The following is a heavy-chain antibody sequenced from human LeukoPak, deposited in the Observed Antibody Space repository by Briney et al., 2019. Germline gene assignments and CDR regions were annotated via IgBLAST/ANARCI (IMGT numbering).Heavy chain of an antibody. CDR3: ARGARGILTGYYSYFDY. D-gene: IGHD3-9*01. J-gene: IGHJ4*02. Sequence: GASVKVSCKASGYTFGSYGISWVRQAPGQGLEWMGWISAYNGNTNYAQKLQGRVTMTTDTSTSTAYMELRSLRSDDTAVYYCARGARGILTGYYSYFDYWGQGTLVTVSS. CDR1: GYTFGSYG. CDR2: ISAYNGNT. V-gene: IGHV1-18*01.